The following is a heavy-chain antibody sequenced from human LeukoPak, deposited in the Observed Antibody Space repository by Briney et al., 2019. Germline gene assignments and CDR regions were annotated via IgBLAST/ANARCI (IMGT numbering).Heavy chain of an antibody. D-gene: IGHD3-10*01. CDR2: INPNSGGT. Sequence: ASVKVSCKASGYTFTGYYMHWVRQAPGQGLEWMGRINPNSGGTNYAQKFQGRVTMTRDTSISTAYMELGRLRSDDTAVYYCARSYQWFGEPYGMDVWGQGTTVTVSS. V-gene: IGHV1-2*06. CDR3: ARSYQWFGEPYGMDV. J-gene: IGHJ6*02. CDR1: GYTFTGYY.